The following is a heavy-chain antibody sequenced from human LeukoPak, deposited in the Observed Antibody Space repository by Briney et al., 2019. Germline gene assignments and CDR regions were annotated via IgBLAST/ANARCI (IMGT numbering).Heavy chain of an antibody. J-gene: IGHJ4*02. D-gene: IGHD3-10*01. CDR2: ITASGTAM. CDR3: ARAGVREYYFDY. V-gene: IGHV3-48*02. CDR1: GFTFSSYS. Sequence: GGSLRLSCAASGFTFSSYSMNWVRQAPGKGLEWVSHITASGTAMFYADSVKGRFTISRDNAKNSLYLQMNSLRDEDTAVYYCARAGVREYYFDYWGQGTLVTVSS.